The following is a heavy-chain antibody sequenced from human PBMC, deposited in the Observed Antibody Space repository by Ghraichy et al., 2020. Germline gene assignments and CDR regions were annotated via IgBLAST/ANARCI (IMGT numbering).Heavy chain of an antibody. V-gene: IGHV3-53*01. CDR3: ARDLWAFDI. CDR2: IYSGGTT. Sequence: GGSLRLSCVGSGFDVSVNRMSWVRQAPGKGLEWVSAIYSGGTTDYADSVKGRFTFSRDNSKNTVYLQMNSLRVDDTAVYYCARDLWAFDIWGQGTLVTVSS. CDR1: GFDVSVNR. D-gene: IGHD2-21*01. J-gene: IGHJ3*02.